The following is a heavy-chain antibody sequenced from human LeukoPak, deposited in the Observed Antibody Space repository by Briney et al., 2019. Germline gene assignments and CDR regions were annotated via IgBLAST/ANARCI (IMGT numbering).Heavy chain of an antibody. CDR3: ARTRTSSPYDKNLNF. D-gene: IGHD2-21*01. J-gene: IGHJ4*02. CDR1: GFSLSSDT. Sequence: GGSRRLSCAASGFSLSSDTMSWVRAAAGEGLGWVSSISSSINYIYHADSVKGRFTISRDDAQNSVYLQMNSLKDEDTAVYYCARTRTSSPYDKNLNFWGQGTLVIVSS. CDR2: ISSSINYI. V-gene: IGHV3-21*01.